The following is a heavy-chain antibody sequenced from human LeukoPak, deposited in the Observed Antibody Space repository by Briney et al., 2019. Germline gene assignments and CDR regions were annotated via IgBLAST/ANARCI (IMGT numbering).Heavy chain of an antibody. D-gene: IGHD5-12*01. CDR3: ARDRRGCGSFDS. CDR2: IYDSGST. J-gene: IGHJ4*02. CDR1: DGSISSYY. Sequence: KPSETLSLTCTVSDGSISSYYWNWIRQPPGKGLEWIGFIYDSGSTNYNPSLYSRLTISVDTSKNQFSLKLTSVTAADTAVYYCARDRRGCGSFDSWGQGTLVTVSS. V-gene: IGHV4-59*01.